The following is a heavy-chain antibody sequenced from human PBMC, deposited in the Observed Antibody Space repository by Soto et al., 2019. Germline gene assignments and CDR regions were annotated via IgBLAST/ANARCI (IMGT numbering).Heavy chain of an antibody. V-gene: IGHV3-33*01. Sequence: QVQLVESGGGVVQPGRSLRLSCAASGFTFSSYGMHWVRQAPGKGLEWVAVIWYDGSNKYYADSVKGRFTISRDNSKNTLYLQMNSLRAEDMAVYYCARDQGIAAAAAFDIWGQGTMVTVSS. CDR3: ARDQGIAAAAAFDI. J-gene: IGHJ3*02. D-gene: IGHD6-13*01. CDR1: GFTFSSYG. CDR2: IWYDGSNK.